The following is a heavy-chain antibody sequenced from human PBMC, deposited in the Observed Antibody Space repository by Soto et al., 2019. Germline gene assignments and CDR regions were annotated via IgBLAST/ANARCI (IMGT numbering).Heavy chain of an antibody. V-gene: IGHV1-18*01. D-gene: IGHD2-2*01. CDR3: ARACSSTSCYEDYYYYYMDV. J-gene: IGHJ6*03. CDR2: ISAYNGNT. Sequence: ASVKVSCKASGYTFTSYGISWVRQAPGQGLEWMGWISAYNGNTNYAQKLQGGVTMTTDTSTSTAYMELRSLRSDDTAVYYCARACSSTSCYEDYYYYYMDVWGKGTTVTVSS. CDR1: GYTFTSYG.